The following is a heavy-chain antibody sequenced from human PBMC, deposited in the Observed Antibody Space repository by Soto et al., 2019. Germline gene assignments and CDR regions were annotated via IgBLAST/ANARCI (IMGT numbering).Heavy chain of an antibody. V-gene: IGHV1-69*13. CDR3: ASDPLYNWNYGFYYYGMHV. CDR2: IIPIFGTA. Sequence: ASVKVSCKASGGTFSSYAISWVRQAPGQGLEWMGGIIPIFGTANYAQKFQGRVTITADESTSTAYMELSSLRSEDTAVYYCASDPLYNWNYGFYYYGMHVWGQGTTLSVSS. CDR1: GGTFSSYA. J-gene: IGHJ6*02. D-gene: IGHD1-7*01.